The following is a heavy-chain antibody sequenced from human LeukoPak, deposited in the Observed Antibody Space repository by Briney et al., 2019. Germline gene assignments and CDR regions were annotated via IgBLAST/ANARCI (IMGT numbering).Heavy chain of an antibody. CDR3: ASRTYGSGSYYLGMDV. CDR2: MNPNSGNT. CDR1: GYTFTSYD. Sequence: ASVKVSCKASGYTFTSYDINWVRQATGQGLEWMGWMNPNSGNTGYAQKFQGRVTMTRNTSISTDYMELSSLRSEDPAVYYCASRTYGSGSYYLGMDVWGQGTTVTVSS. J-gene: IGHJ6*02. D-gene: IGHD3-10*01. V-gene: IGHV1-8*01.